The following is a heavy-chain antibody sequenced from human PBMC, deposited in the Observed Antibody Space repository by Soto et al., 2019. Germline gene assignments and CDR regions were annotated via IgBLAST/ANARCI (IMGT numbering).Heavy chain of an antibody. D-gene: IGHD6-19*01. CDR2: IIPIFGTA. V-gene: IGHV1-69*01. CDR3: ARDLASAVAGNGVEDY. CDR1: GGTFSSYA. J-gene: IGHJ4*02. Sequence: QVQLVQSGAEVKKPGSSVKVSCKASGGTFSSYAISWVRQAPGQGLEWMGGIIPIFGTANYAQKFQGRVTITADESTSTAYRELSSLRSEDTAVYYCARDLASAVAGNGVEDYWGQGTLVTVSS.